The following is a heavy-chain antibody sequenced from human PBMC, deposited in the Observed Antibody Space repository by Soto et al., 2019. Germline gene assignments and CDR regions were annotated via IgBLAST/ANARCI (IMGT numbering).Heavy chain of an antibody. J-gene: IGHJ5*02. D-gene: IGHD2-2*01. Sequence: QVQLVQSGAEVKKPGASVKVSFRASGYTFTANYIHWVRQAPGQGLGWMGWMNTRTGGTMYGERLQGRVTETRDTSISTAYSELSTLRSGDTAMYYCTRGTSTSLFDPWGQGTLVTI. CDR3: TRGTSTSLFDP. V-gene: IGHV1-2*02. CDR1: GYTFTANY. CDR2: MNTRTGGT.